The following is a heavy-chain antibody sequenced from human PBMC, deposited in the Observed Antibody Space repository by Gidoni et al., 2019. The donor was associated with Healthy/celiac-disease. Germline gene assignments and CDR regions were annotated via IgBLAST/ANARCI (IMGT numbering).Heavy chain of an antibody. Sequence: QVQLVQSGAEVKKPGASVKVSCKASGYTFTGNYMHWVREAPGQGLEWMGWINPKSGGTNYAQKFQGRVTMTRDTSISTAYMELSRLRSDDTAVYYCARGERIFVLLQYTGAEYFQHWGQGTLVTVSS. J-gene: IGHJ1*01. D-gene: IGHD3-10*01. CDR3: ARGERIFVLLQYTGAEYFQH. V-gene: IGHV1-2*02. CDR2: INPKSGGT. CDR1: GYTFTGNY.